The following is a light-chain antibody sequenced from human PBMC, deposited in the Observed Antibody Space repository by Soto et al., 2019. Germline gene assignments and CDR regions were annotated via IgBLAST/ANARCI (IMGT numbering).Light chain of an antibody. J-gene: IGLJ1*01. CDR2: RNS. CDR3: AAWDDSLNGFYV. CDR1: SSNIGSNT. Sequence: VLTQPPSASGTPGQRVTISCSGSSSNIGSNTVNWYQQLPGTAPKVLIYRNSQRPSGVPDRFSGSKSGTSASLAISGLQSEDEADYYCAAWDDSLNGFYVFGTGTKVTVL. V-gene: IGLV1-44*01.